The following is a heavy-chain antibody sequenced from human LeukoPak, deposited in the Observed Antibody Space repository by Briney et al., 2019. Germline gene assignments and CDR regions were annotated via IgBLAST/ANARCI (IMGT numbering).Heavy chain of an antibody. Sequence: ASVKVSCKASGYTFTGYYMHWVRQAPGQGLEWMGWINPNSGGTNYAQKFQGRVTMTRDTSISTAYMELSRLRSDDTAVYYCARTPQYYYDSSGYLYFDYWGQGTLVTVSS. D-gene: IGHD3-22*01. CDR3: ARTPQYYYDSSGYLYFDY. J-gene: IGHJ4*02. CDR1: GYTFTGYY. V-gene: IGHV1-2*02. CDR2: INPNSGGT.